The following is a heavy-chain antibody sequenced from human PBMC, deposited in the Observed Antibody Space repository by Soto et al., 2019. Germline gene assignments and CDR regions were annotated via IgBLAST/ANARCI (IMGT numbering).Heavy chain of an antibody. CDR1: GFTFSSYW. J-gene: IGHJ4*02. CDR2: INSDGSST. D-gene: IGHD3-22*01. Sequence: GGSLRLSCAASGFTFSSYWMHWVRQGPGKGLAWVSRINSDGSSTRYADSVKGRFTISRDNAKNTLNLQMNSLRAEDTAVYYCARDTYYYDSSGYDPFDYWGQGTLVTVSS. V-gene: IGHV3-74*01. CDR3: ARDTYYYDSSGYDPFDY.